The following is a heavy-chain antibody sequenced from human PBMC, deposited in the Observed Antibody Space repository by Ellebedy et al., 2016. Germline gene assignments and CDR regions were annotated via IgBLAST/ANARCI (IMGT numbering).Heavy chain of an antibody. CDR1: GLPFGSKG. V-gene: IGHV3-30*18. CDR2: ISYDGEGT. D-gene: IGHD3-22*01. CDR3: AKDTSGYYGGYFDF. Sequence: GESLKISXEASGLPFGSKGMHWVRQAPGKGLEWVAAISYDGEGTDYADAVKGRFTISRDNSEDTLFLQMNSLRAEDTAVYYCAKDTSGYYGGYFDFWGQGTLVTVSS. J-gene: IGHJ4*02.